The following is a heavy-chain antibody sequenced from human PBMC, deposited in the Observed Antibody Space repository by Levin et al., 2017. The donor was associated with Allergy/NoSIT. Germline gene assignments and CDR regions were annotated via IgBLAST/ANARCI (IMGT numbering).Heavy chain of an antibody. Sequence: SGESLKISCAASGFTFSDYVMHWVRQAPGKGLEWVALISADGNRKYFTDSMKGRFSISRDNSNNTLFLQMSSLRTDDTAVYYCARAPGSGLSWYRVGYWGQGTLVTVSS. CDR2: ISADGNRK. CDR3: ARAPGSGLSWYRVGY. V-gene: IGHV3-30-3*01. CDR1: GFTFSDYV. J-gene: IGHJ4*02. D-gene: IGHD6-13*01.